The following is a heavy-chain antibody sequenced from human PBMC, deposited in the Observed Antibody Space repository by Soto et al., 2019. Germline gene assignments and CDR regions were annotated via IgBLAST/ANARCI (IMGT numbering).Heavy chain of an antibody. Sequence: SVKVSCKASGYSFSSHAITWVRQAPGQGLEWMGGIIPVFGTPSYAQKFQGRVTISADKSTNTSYLEFRSLRSEDTAVYYCARGGALSTSWYWGDGLDSWGQGTLVTVSS. CDR2: IIPVFGTP. D-gene: IGHD6-13*01. CDR3: ARGGALSTSWYWGDGLDS. CDR1: GYSFSSHA. J-gene: IGHJ4*02. V-gene: IGHV1-69*06.